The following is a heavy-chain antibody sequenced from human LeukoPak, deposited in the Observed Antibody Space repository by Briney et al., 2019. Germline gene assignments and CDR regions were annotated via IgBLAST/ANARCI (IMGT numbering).Heavy chain of an antibody. J-gene: IGHJ4*02. Sequence: GGSLRLSCAASGFTFRSYGMHWVRQTPGKGLEWVAGIWYDGSNKYNVDSVTGRFTISRDNSNNTLFLRLDSLRAEDTAVYYCARDRNWYFDSWGQGTLVTVSS. CDR3: ARDRNWYFDS. CDR1: GFTFRSYG. V-gene: IGHV3-33*01. CDR2: IWYDGSNK. D-gene: IGHD1-20*01.